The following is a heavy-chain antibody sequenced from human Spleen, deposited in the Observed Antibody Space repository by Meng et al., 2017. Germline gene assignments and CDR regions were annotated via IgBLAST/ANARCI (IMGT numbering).Heavy chain of an antibody. CDR1: GYTFTTYA. Sequence: QVQLVQSGAEVKKPGASVKVSCKASGYTFTTYAMHWVRQAPGQRLEWMGWINAGNGNTKYSQKFQGRVTATRDTSASTVYMELSSLRSEDTAVYYCARGPSNSSGRHAYLDYWGQGTLVTVSS. CDR2: INAGNGNT. V-gene: IGHV1-3*01. D-gene: IGHD6-19*01. CDR3: ARGPSNSSGRHAYLDY. J-gene: IGHJ4*02.